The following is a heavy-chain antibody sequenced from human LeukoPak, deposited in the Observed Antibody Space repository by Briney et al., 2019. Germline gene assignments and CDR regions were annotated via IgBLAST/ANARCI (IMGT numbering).Heavy chain of an antibody. D-gene: IGHD2-15*01. CDR2: MYHTGHT. Sequence: SETLSLTCNVSGGSISNYYWSWIRQPPGRGLEWIGYMYHTGHTMYNSSLKSRVTMSLDTSKNHFSLRLSSVTAADTAVYYCARHPFATPFDYWGPGTLVTVSS. J-gene: IGHJ4*02. CDR1: GGSISNYY. CDR3: ARHPFATPFDY. V-gene: IGHV4-59*08.